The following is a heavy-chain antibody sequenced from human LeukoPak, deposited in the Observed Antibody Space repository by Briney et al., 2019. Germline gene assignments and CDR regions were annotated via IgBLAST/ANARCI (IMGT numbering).Heavy chain of an antibody. CDR1: GFTFSSYW. V-gene: IGHV3-74*01. D-gene: IGHD3-3*01. CDR2: INSDGSST. CDR3: ARGGGGYDFWSGYTYYYYYGMDV. J-gene: IGHJ6*02. Sequence: SGGSLRLSCAASGFTFSSYWMHWVRQAPGKGLVWVSRINSDGSSTSYADSVKGRFTISRDNAKNTLYLQMNSLRAEDTAVYYCARGGGGYDFWSGYTYYYYYGMDVWGQGTTVTVSS.